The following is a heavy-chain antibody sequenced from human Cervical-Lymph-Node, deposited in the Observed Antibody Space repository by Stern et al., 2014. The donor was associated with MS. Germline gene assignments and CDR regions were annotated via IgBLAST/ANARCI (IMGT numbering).Heavy chain of an antibody. CDR3: ASSPATPSGYDRFDY. V-gene: IGHV5-51*03. J-gene: IGHJ4*02. Sequence: MQLVQSGAEVKKPGESLKISCEASGYLFDDYWIGWVRQMSGRGLELVAIIFPRDSNTRYSPSVQGQVTISADKSISTAYLQWSSLKASDTAMYYCASSPATPSGYDRFDYWGQGALVTVSS. D-gene: IGHD5-12*01. CDR2: IFPRDSNT. CDR1: GYLFDDYW.